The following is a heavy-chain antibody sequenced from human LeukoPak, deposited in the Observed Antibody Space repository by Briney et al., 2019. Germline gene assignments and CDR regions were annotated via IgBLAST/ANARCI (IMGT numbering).Heavy chain of an antibody. V-gene: IGHV4-39*01. Sequence: WVRQPPGKGLEWIGSIYYSGSTYYNPSLKSRVTISVDTSKNQFSLKLSSVTAADTAVYYCARPDREWQVDYWGQGTLVTVSS. CDR2: IYYSGST. CDR3: ARPDREWQVDY. J-gene: IGHJ4*02. D-gene: IGHD3-3*01.